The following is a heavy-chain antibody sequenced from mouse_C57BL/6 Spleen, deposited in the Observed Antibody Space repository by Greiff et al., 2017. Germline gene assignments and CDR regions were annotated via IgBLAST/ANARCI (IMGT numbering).Heavy chain of an antibody. V-gene: IGHV1-69*01. D-gene: IGHD2-5*01. CDR2: IDPSDSYT. Sequence: QVQLQQPGAELVMPGASVKLSCKASGYTFTSYWMHWVKQRPGQGLEWIGEIDPSDSYTNYNQKFKGKSTLTVDKSSSTAYMQLSSLTSEDSAVYYCARDYSNSLMDYWGQGTSVTVSS. CDR1: GYTFTSYW. J-gene: IGHJ4*01. CDR3: ARDYSNSLMDY.